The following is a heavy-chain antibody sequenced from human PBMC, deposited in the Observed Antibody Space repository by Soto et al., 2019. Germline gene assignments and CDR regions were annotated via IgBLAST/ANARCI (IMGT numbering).Heavy chain of an antibody. D-gene: IGHD7-27*01. Sequence: QVQLQEWCLGPVKPSETLCLTCTVCGGSINNHYWSWIRQPPGKGLEWLGYVYYNGITNYNPSLKSRVTMSVVTSKNQVSLNLTSLTAADTATYYCARANWYSEYWGQGIPVTVSS. CDR3: ARANWYSEY. J-gene: IGHJ4*02. CDR2: VYYNGIT. CDR1: GGSINNHY. V-gene: IGHV4-59*11.